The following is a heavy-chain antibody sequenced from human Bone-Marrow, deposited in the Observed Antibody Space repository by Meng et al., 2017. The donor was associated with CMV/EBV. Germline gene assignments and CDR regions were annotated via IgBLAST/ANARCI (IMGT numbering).Heavy chain of an antibody. Sequence: TFTSYDINWVRQATGQGLEWMGWMNPNSGNTGYAQKFQGRVTMTRDTSTSTVYMELSSLRSEDTAVYYCARDLWDCSSTSCYTPLAYWGQGTLVTVSS. D-gene: IGHD2-2*02. CDR2: MNPNSGNT. J-gene: IGHJ4*02. CDR3: ARDLWDCSSTSCYTPLAY. V-gene: IGHV1-8*02. CDR1: TFTSYD.